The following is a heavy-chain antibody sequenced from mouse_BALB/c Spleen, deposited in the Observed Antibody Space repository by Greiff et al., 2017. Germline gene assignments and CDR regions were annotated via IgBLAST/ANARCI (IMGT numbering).Heavy chain of an antibody. D-gene: IGHD2-1*01. CDR1: GYAFSSSW. V-gene: IGHV1-82*01. CDR3: ARDGNYGAMDY. Sequence: QVQLQQSGPELVKPGASVKISCKASGYAFSSSWMNWVKQRPGQGLEWIGRIYPGDGDTNYNGKFKGKATLTADKSSSTAYMQLSSLTSVDSAVYFCARDGNYGAMDYWGQGTSVTVSS. J-gene: IGHJ4*01. CDR2: IYPGDGDT.